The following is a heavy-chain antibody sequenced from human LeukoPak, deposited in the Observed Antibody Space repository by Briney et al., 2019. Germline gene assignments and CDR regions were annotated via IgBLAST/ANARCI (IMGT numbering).Heavy chain of an antibody. J-gene: IGHJ5*02. D-gene: IGHD3-10*01. CDR2: INHSRST. Sequence: PSETLSLTCAVYGGSFSGYYWSWIRQPPGKGLEWIGEINHSRSTNYNPSLKSRVTISVDTSKNQFSLKLSSVTAADTAVYYCARATMVRGVGAWGQGTLVTVSS. CDR3: ARATMVRGVGA. CDR1: GGSFSGYY. V-gene: IGHV4-34*01.